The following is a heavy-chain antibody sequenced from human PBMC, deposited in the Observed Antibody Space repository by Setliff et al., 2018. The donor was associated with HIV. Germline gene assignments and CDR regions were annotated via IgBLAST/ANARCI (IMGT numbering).Heavy chain of an antibody. V-gene: IGHV4-4*07. Sequence: SETLSLTCNISGVSIPTNYWNWIRQPAGKGLEWIGRIYTTGGTNYNPALKGRVTMSIDTSKNQISLKLNSVTAADTATYYCARSNPGITAGLLAYWGPGTLVTVSS. D-gene: IGHD6-13*01. CDR2: IYTTGGT. CDR1: GVSIPTNY. J-gene: IGHJ4*02. CDR3: ARSNPGITAGLLAY.